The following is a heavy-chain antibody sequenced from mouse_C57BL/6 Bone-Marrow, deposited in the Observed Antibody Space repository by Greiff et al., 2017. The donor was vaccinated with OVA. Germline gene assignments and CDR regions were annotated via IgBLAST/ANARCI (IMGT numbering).Heavy chain of an antibody. V-gene: IGHV1-7*01. CDR2: INPSSGYP. Sequence: QVQLQQSGAELAKPGASVKLSCKASGYTFTSYWMHWVKQRPGQGLEWIGYINPSSGYPQYNQKFKDKATLTADKSSSTAYMQLSRLTYEDTAVYYCARGLITTVVAQGGYWGQGTTLTVSS. CDR3: ARGLITTVVAQGGY. D-gene: IGHD1-1*01. J-gene: IGHJ2*01. CDR1: GYTFTSYW.